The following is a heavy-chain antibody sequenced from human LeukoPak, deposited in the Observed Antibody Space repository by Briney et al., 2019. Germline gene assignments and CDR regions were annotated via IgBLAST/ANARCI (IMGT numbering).Heavy chain of an antibody. CDR3: ARIPYCGGDCSSVDI. V-gene: IGHV4-34*01. CDR1: GGSFSGYY. D-gene: IGHD2-21*02. J-gene: IGHJ3*02. Sequence: SETLSLTCAVYGGSFSGYYWSWIRQPPGKGLEWIGEINHSGSTNYNPSLKSRVTISVDTSKNQFSLKLSSVTAADTAVYYCARIPYCGGDCSSVDIWGQGTMVTVSS. CDR2: INHSGST.